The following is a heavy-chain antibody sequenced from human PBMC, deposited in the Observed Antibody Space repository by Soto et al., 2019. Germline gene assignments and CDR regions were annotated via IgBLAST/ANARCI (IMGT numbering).Heavy chain of an antibody. CDR2: IYPGDSET. CDR1: AFTFTNYY. Sequence: PGESLKISCNGSAFTFTNYYIGWVRQMPGKGLEWMGIIYPGDSETTYSPSFQGQVTFSVDKSLNIAYLQWSSLKASDTAIYYCSITRHYHGAAFDSWGHGTLVTVS. J-gene: IGHJ4*01. CDR3: SITRHYHGAAFDS. D-gene: IGHD3-10*01. V-gene: IGHV5-51*01.